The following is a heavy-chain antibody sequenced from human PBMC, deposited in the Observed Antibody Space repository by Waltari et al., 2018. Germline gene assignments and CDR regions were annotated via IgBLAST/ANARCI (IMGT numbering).Heavy chain of an antibody. V-gene: IGHV3-30*18. CDR2: ISYDGSNK. D-gene: IGHD5-18*01. J-gene: IGHJ4*02. Sequence: QVQLVESGGGVVQPGRSLRLSCAASGFTFSSYGMHWVRQAPGKGLELVAVISYDGSNKYYADSVKGRFTISRDNSKNTLYLQMNSLRAEDTAVYYCAKLPVDTATDYWGQGTLVTVSS. CDR1: GFTFSSYG. CDR3: AKLPVDTATDY.